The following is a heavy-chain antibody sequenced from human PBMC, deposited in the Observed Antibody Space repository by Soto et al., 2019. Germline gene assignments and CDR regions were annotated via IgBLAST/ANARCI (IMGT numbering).Heavy chain of an antibody. J-gene: IGHJ4*02. CDR1: FISSYF. Sequence: FISSYFYMWRQAPPREGLESIGYLYYGRSANYTPSLKSRVTLSVDTSTNPCSLKLSSMTAADTAVYYCGLRSMAVVPENWGQGTLVT. CDR3: GLRSMAVVPEN. D-gene: IGHD3-22*01. V-gene: IGHV4-59*01. CDR2: LYYGRSA.